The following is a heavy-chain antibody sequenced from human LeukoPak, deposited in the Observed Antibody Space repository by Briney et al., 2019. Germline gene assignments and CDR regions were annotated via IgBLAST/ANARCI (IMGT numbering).Heavy chain of an antibody. CDR1: GGSISSGGYY. Sequence: SETLSLTCTVSGGSISSGGYYWSWIRQHPGKGLEWIGYIYYSGSTYYNPSLKSRVTISVDRSKNQFSLKLSSVTAADTAVYYCARGGRDGYNSDAFDIWGQGTMVTVSS. V-gene: IGHV4-31*03. CDR3: ARGGRDGYNSDAFDI. CDR2: IYYSGST. D-gene: IGHD5-24*01. J-gene: IGHJ3*02.